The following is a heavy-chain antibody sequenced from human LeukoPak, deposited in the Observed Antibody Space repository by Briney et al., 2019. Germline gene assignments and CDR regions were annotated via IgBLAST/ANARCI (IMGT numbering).Heavy chain of an antibody. D-gene: IGHD2-21*02. Sequence: SVKVSCKASGGTFSSYAISWVRQAPGQGLEWMGRIIPILGIANYAQKFQGRVTITADKSTSTAYMELSSLRSEDTAVYYCARGPGAPCGGDCYPDYWGQGTLVTVSS. CDR2: IIPILGIA. J-gene: IGHJ4*02. V-gene: IGHV1-69*04. CDR1: GGTFSSYA. CDR3: ARGPGAPCGGDCYPDY.